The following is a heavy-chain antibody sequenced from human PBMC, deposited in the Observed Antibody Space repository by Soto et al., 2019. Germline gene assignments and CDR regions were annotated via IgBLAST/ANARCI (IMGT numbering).Heavy chain of an antibody. Sequence: SETLSLTCAVYGGSFSGYYWSWIRQHPGKGLEWIGEINHSGSTNYNPSLKSRVTISVDTSKNQFSLKLSSVTAADTAVYYCARERRTTWSIGGFDPWGQGTLVTV. D-gene: IGHD1-1*01. CDR2: INHSGST. J-gene: IGHJ5*02. V-gene: IGHV4-34*09. CDR1: GGSFSGYY. CDR3: ARERRTTWSIGGFDP.